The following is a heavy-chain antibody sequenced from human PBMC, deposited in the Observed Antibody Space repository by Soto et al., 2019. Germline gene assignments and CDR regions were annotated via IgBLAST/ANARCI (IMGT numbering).Heavy chain of an antibody. J-gene: IGHJ3*02. CDR3: AREAGREQSLPTRTFDI. V-gene: IGHV3-48*02. D-gene: IGHD6-19*01. CDR2: ISSSSSTI. Sequence: GGSLRLSCAASGLTFSSYSMNWVRQAPGKGLEWVSYISSSSSTIYYADSGKGRFTISRDNAKNSLYLQMNSLRDEDTAVYYCAREAGREQSLPTRTFDIWGQGTMVTVSS. CDR1: GLTFSSYS.